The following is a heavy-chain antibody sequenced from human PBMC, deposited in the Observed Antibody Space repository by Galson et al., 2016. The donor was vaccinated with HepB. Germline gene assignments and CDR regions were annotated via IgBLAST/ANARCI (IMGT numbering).Heavy chain of an antibody. J-gene: IGHJ4*02. CDR3: AKQNAVGENYFVY. CDR2: ISYNGINK. CDR1: GFTYSSYG. Sequence: SLRLSCAASGFTYSSYGIHWVRQAPGRGLEWVAVISYNGINKYYTDSVKGRFTISRDDSKSTLYLQMDRLRAEDTAVFYCAKQNAVGENYFVYWGQGTLVTVSS. V-gene: IGHV3-30*18. D-gene: IGHD3-16*01.